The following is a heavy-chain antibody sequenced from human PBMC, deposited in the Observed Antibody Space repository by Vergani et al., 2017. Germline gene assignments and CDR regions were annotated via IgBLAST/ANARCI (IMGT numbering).Heavy chain of an antibody. D-gene: IGHD2-2*01. CDR1: GFTVSSNY. CDR3: ARVVVVVPTKGGFDY. V-gene: IGHV3-21*01. Sequence: EVQLVESGGGLVQPGGSLRLSCAASGFTVSSNYMSWVRQAPGKGLEWVSSISSSSSYIYYADSVKGRFTISRDNAKNSLYLQMNSLRAEDTAVYYCARVVVVVPTKGGFDYWGQGTLVTVSS. CDR2: ISSSSSYI. J-gene: IGHJ4*02.